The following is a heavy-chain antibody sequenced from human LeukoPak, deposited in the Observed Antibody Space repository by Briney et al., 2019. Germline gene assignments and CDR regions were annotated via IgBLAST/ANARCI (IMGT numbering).Heavy chain of an antibody. CDR3: AKANVLLWFGESPFDY. CDR1: GGSISSYY. D-gene: IGHD3-10*01. Sequence: SETLSLTCTVSGGSISSYYWSWIRQPAGKGLEWIGRIYISGSTNYNPSLKSRVTMSVDTSKNQFSLKLSSVTAADTAVYYCAKANVLLWFGESPFDYWGQGTLVTVSS. J-gene: IGHJ4*02. V-gene: IGHV4-4*07. CDR2: IYISGST.